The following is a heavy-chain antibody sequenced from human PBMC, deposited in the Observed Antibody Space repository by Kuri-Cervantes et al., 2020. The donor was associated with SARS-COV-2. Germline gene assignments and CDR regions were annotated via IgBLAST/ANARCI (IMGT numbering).Heavy chain of an antibody. J-gene: IGHJ4*02. D-gene: IGHD3-10*01. Sequence: GESLKISCAASGFTFSSYSMNWVRQAPGKGLEWVSSISSSSSYISYADSMKGRFTISRDNAKNSLYLQMNSLRAEDTAVYYCAKPTVRGELAFGYWGQGTLVTVSS. CDR2: ISSSSSYI. CDR1: GFTFSSYS. CDR3: AKPTVRGELAFGY. V-gene: IGHV3-21*04.